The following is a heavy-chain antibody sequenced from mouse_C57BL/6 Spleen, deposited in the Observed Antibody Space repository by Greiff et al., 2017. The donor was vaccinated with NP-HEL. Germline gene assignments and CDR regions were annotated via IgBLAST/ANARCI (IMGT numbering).Heavy chain of an antibody. Sequence: VQLQESGGGLVKPGGSLKLSCAASGFTFSDYGMHWVRQAPEKGLEWVAYISSGSSTIYYADTVKGRFTISRDNAKNTLFLQMTSLRSEDTAMYYCARYYGSSYWYFDVWGTGTTVTVSS. D-gene: IGHD1-1*01. J-gene: IGHJ1*03. V-gene: IGHV5-17*01. CDR3: ARYYGSSYWYFDV. CDR1: GFTFSDYG. CDR2: ISSGSSTI.